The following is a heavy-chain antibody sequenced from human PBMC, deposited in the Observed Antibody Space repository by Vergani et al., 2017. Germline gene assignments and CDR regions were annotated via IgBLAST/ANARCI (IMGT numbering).Heavy chain of an antibody. Sequence: QMQLVQSGPEVKTPGTSVTVSCKASGFTFTSSAVQWVRQARGQRLEWIGWIVVGSGNTNYAQKFQERVTVTRDMSTSTAYMELSSLRSEDTAVYYGAADPGGLENLDYWGQGTLVTVSS. CDR2: IVVGSGNT. D-gene: IGHD3-10*01. J-gene: IGHJ4*02. CDR1: GFTFTSSA. CDR3: AADPGGLENLDY. V-gene: IGHV1-58*01.